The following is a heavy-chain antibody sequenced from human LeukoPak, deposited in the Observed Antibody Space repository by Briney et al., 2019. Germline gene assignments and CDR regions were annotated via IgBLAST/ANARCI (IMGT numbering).Heavy chain of an antibody. D-gene: IGHD7-27*01. CDR3: ARGPTGDRLGY. V-gene: IGHV3-48*01. CDR1: GFTFSSYS. CDR2: ISSRSNTI. Sequence: QPGGSLRLSCAASGFTFSSYSMNWVRQAPGKGLEWISYISSRSNTIYYADSVKGRFTISRDNAKNSLYLQMNSLRAEDTAVYYCARGPTGDRLGYLGHGSLVTVSS. J-gene: IGHJ4*01.